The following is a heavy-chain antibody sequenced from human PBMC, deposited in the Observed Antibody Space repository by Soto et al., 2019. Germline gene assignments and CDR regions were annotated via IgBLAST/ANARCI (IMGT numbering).Heavy chain of an antibody. Sequence: QITLKESGPTLVKPTQTLTLTCTFSGFSLSSTGVGVGWIRQPPGKALEWLALIYWDDDKRYSPSLKSRLSITKDTSKNQVVVTMTNMDPVDTATYYWAQYRYGNYDYWGQGTLVTVSS. CDR3: AQYRYGNYDY. J-gene: IGHJ4*02. CDR2: IYWDDDK. V-gene: IGHV2-5*02. CDR1: GFSLSSTGVG. D-gene: IGHD3-16*02.